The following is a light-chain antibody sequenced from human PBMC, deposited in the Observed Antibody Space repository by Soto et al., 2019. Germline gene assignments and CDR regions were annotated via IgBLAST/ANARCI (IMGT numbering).Light chain of an antibody. CDR3: QQYGSSGT. J-gene: IGKJ1*01. Sequence: IGLTQSLGVLSLSPGEIATLSCRASQSVSNNYLAWYQQKPGQAPGLLIYGASNRATGIPDRFSGSGSGTDFTLTISRLEPEDFAVYYCQQYGSSGTFGQGTKVDIK. CDR2: GAS. V-gene: IGKV3-20*01. CDR1: QSVSNNY.